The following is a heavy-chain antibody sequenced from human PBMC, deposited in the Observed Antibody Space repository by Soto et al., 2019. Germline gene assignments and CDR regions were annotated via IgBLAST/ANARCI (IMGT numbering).Heavy chain of an antibody. CDR2: SRNKARSYGT. J-gene: IGHJ6*02. CDR1: GFTFSDHY. CDR3: TGAVVSTSFDV. D-gene: IGHD2-15*01. Sequence: EVQLVESGGGLVQPGGSLRLSCVASGFTFSDHYMDWVRQAPGKGLEWLGRSRNKARSYGTEYAASAKGRFAISRDEPNNSVYLQMNSLTTEDTAVYYCTGAVVSTSFDVWGQGTTVTVSS. V-gene: IGHV3-72*01.